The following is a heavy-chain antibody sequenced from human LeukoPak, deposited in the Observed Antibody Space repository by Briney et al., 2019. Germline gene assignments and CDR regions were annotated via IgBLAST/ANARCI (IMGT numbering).Heavy chain of an antibody. Sequence: GESLKISCKGSGYSFTSYWIGWVRQMPGKGLEWMGIIYPGDSDTRYSPSFQGQVTISADKSVSTAYLQWSSLKASDTAMYYCARHSIFGSSSWYSGHLGMDVWGQGTTVTVSS. CDR1: GYSFTSYW. CDR2: IYPGDSDT. J-gene: IGHJ6*02. CDR3: ARHSIFGSSSWYSGHLGMDV. D-gene: IGHD6-13*01. V-gene: IGHV5-51*01.